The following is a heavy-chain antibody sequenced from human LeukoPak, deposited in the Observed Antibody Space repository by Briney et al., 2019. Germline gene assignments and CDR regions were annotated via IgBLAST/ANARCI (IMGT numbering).Heavy chain of an antibody. CDR3: ARVVDIVAMIIPENAFDI. V-gene: IGHV1-18*01. CDR1: GYTFTSYG. CDR2: ISAYNGNT. D-gene: IGHD5-12*01. Sequence: ASVKVSCKASGYTFTSYGISWVRQAPGQGLEWMGWISAYNGNTNYAQKLQGGVTMTTDTSTSTAYMELRSLRSDDTAVYYCARVVDIVAMIIPENAFDIWGQGTMVTVSS. J-gene: IGHJ3*02.